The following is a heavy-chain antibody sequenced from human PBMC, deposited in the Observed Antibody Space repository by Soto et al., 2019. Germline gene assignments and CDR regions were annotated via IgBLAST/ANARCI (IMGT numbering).Heavy chain of an antibody. V-gene: IGHV5-10-1*01. D-gene: IGHD3-3*01. CDR3: ARLLEPYDDFWSGYYTRDY. CDR1: GYSFTSYW. CDR2: IDPSDSYT. Sequence: PGESMKISCKGSGYSFTSYWLSWVRQMPGKGLEWMGRIDPSDSYTNYSPSFQGHVTISADKSISTAYLQWSSLKASDTAMYYCARLLEPYDDFWSGYYTRDYWGQGTLVTVSS. J-gene: IGHJ4*02.